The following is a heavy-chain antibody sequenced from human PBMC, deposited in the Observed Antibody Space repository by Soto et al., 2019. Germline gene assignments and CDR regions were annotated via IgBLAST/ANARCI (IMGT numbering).Heavy chain of an antibody. CDR2: IIPIFGTA. V-gene: IGHV1-69*01. D-gene: IGHD2-21*02. CDR3: ARDAASIGAREQALLSYFDY. CDR1: GGTFSSYA. J-gene: IGHJ4*02. Sequence: QVQLVQSGAEVKKPGSSVKVSCKASGGTFSSYAISWVRQAPGQGLEWMGGIIPIFGTANYAQKFQGRVTITADESTSTAYMELSSLRSEDTAVYYCARDAASIGAREQALLSYFDYWGQGTLVTVSS.